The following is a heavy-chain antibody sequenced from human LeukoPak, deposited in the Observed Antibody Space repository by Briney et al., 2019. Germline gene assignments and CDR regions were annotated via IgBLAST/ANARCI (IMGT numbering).Heavy chain of an antibody. CDR2: IKARADGGTA. D-gene: IGHD6-25*01. Sequence: GGSLRLSCAASGFTFSSAWMTWVRQAPGQWLDWVGRIKARADGGTAEYAAPVKGRFTISRDDSKDTLYLQMNSLITEDTGVYYCTTAEDGLWGQGTMVTVSS. CDR3: TTAEDGL. J-gene: IGHJ3*01. CDR1: GFTFSSAW. V-gene: IGHV3-15*01.